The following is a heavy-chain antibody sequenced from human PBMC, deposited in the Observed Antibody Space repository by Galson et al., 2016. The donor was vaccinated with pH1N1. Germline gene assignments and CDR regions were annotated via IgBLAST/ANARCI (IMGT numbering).Heavy chain of an antibody. CDR1: GFTFSRYD. D-gene: IGHD3-3*01. V-gene: IGHV3-30-3*01. CDR2: ILYDGSNK. Sequence: SLRLSCAASGFTFSRYDMHWVRQAPGKGLEWVAIILYDGSNKYYVDSVKGRFTISRDNSQNTLYLQMNSLRAEDTAVYYCARDKQVLRFFDHWGQGTLVTVSS. CDR3: ARDKQVLRFFDH. J-gene: IGHJ4*02.